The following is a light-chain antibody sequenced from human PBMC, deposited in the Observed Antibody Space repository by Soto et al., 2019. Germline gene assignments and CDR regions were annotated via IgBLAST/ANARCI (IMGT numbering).Light chain of an antibody. J-gene: IGLJ3*02. CDR2: EVS. CDR3: SSYTSSSTLV. Sequence: QSALTQPASVSGSPGQSITISCTGTSSDVGAYNYVSWYQQHPGKAPKLMIFEVSNRPSGVSTRFSGSKSGYTASLTISGLQAEDEADYYCSSYTSSSTLVFGGGTKLTVL. V-gene: IGLV2-14*01. CDR1: SSDVGAYNY.